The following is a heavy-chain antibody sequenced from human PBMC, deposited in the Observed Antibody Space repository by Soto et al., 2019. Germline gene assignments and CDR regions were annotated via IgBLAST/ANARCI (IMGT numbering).Heavy chain of an antibody. D-gene: IGHD2-15*01. CDR1: GFTFTTYC. CDR3: ARVHLPSDSHPYGMDV. Sequence: EVQLVESGGGLVQPGGSLTLSCVASGFTFTTYCMHWVRQAPGKGLEYLSAISNDAVHTYYANSVKDRFTISRDNSKATLHLHMGSLRPEDMAVYSRARVHLPSDSHPYGMDVWGPGTTVTVSS. V-gene: IGHV3-64*01. J-gene: IGHJ6*02. CDR2: ISNDAVHT.